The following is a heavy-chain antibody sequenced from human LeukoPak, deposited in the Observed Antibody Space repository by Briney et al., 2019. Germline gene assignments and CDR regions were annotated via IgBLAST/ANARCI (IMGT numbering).Heavy chain of an antibody. CDR1: GGPFSGYF. D-gene: IGHD3-10*01. CDR3: ARRYYYNLGSFPFDF. Sequence: SETLSLTCAVSGGPFSGYFWSWIRQSSGKGLEWIGEIHNSGTTNYNPSLNSRVTISEDTSKNQFYLNLSSVTAADTAVYYCARRYYYNLGSFPFDFWGQGTLVTVAS. J-gene: IGHJ4*02. V-gene: IGHV4-34*01. CDR2: IHNSGTT.